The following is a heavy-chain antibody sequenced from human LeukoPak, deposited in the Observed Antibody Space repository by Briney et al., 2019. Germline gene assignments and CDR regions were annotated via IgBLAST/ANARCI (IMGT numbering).Heavy chain of an antibody. Sequence: SETLSLTRTVPGGSISSSSYYWGWIRQPPGKGLEWIGSIYYSGSTYYNPSLKSRVTISVDTSKNQFSLKLSSVTAADTAVYYCASISDYYYYYMDVWGKGTTVTVSS. CDR1: GGSISSSSYY. CDR2: IYYSGST. D-gene: IGHD2/OR15-2a*01. V-gene: IGHV4-39*01. CDR3: ASISDYYYYYMDV. J-gene: IGHJ6*03.